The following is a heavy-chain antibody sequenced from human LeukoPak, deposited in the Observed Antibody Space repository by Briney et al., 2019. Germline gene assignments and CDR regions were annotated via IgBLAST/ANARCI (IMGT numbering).Heavy chain of an antibody. D-gene: IGHD2-21*02. J-gene: IGHJ6*03. Sequence: ASVKVSCKASGYTFTSYYMHWVRQAPGQGLEWMGIINPSGGSTSYAQKFQGRVTMTRDTSISTAYMELSRLRSDDTAVYYCAREVVGACGGDCYSGYYYYMDVWGKGTTVTISS. CDR3: AREVVGACGGDCYSGYYYYMDV. V-gene: IGHV1-46*01. CDR2: INPSGGST. CDR1: GYTFTSYY.